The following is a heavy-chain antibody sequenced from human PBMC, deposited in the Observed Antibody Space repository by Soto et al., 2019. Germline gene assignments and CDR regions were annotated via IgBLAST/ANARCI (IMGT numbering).Heavy chain of an antibody. V-gene: IGHV5-51*01. CDR2: IYPGDSDT. Sequence: GESLKISCKGSGYSFTSYWIGWVRQMPGKGLEWMGIIYPGDSDTRYSPSFQGQVTISADKSISTAYLQWSSLKASDTAMYYCARPQSIAAAGRDVPDAFDIWGQGTMVTVSS. J-gene: IGHJ3*02. CDR1: GYSFTSYW. D-gene: IGHD6-13*01. CDR3: ARPQSIAAAGRDVPDAFDI.